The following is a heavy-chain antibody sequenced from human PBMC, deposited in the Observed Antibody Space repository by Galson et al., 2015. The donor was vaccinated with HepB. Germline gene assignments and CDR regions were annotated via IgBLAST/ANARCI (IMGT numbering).Heavy chain of an antibody. Sequence: SLRLSCAASGFTFSSYGMHWVRQAPGKGLEWVAVILYDGSNKYYADSVKGRFTVSRDNSKNTLYLQMNSLRAEDTAVYYCAKWDTAMGTDAFDIWGQGTMVTVSS. D-gene: IGHD5-18*01. J-gene: IGHJ3*02. CDR1: GFTFSSYG. CDR2: ILYDGSNK. CDR3: AKWDTAMGTDAFDI. V-gene: IGHV3-30*18.